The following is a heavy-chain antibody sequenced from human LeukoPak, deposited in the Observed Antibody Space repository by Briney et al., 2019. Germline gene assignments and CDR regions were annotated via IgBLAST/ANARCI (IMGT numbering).Heavy chain of an antibody. CDR3: ARDSRYYDYVWGSYRPHYFDY. V-gene: IGHV1-2*02. D-gene: IGHD3-16*02. CDR2: INPNSGGT. CDR1: RYTFTGYY. J-gene: IGHJ4*02. Sequence: ASVKVSCKASRYTFTGYYMHWVRQAPGQGLEWMGWINPNSGGTNYAQKFQGRVTMTRDTSISTAYMELSRLRSDDTAVYYCARDSRYYDYVWGSYRPHYFDYWGQGTLVTVSS.